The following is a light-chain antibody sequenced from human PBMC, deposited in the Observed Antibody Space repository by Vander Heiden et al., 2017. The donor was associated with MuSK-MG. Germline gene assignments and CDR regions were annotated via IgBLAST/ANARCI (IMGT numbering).Light chain of an antibody. CDR2: WAS. Sequence: DIVMTQSPDSLAVSLGERATINCKSSQSVLYSSNNKNYLAWYQQKPGQPPKLLISWASTRESGVPDRFSGSGSGTDFTLTISSLQAEDVAVYCCQQYYSTPDTFGQGTKVEIK. J-gene: IGKJ2*01. CDR1: QSVLYSSNNKNY. V-gene: IGKV4-1*01. CDR3: QQYYSTPDT.